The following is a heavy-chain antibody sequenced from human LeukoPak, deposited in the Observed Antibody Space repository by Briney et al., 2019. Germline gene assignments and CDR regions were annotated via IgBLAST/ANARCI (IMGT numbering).Heavy chain of an antibody. Sequence: PSETLSLTCTVSGSSIGTYSWSWIRQPPGKGLEWVGYIYTTGSTHYNPSLKSRVTMSLDTSKNQFSLRLSSVTAADTAVFYCARLHGDYWGQGTLVTVSS. CDR3: ARLHGDY. V-gene: IGHV4-4*09. CDR2: IYTTGST. J-gene: IGHJ4*02. CDR1: GSSIGTYS.